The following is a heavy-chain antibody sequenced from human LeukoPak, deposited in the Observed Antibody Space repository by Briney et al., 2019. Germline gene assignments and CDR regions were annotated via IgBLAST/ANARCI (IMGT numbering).Heavy chain of an antibody. Sequence: SETLSLTCTVYGGSISSYYWSWIRQPAGKGLEWIGRIYTSGSTNYNPSLKSRVTMSVDTSKNQFSLKLSSVTAADTAVYYCARQSRYYGSGSYYVPGAFDIWGQGTMVTVSS. D-gene: IGHD3-10*01. CDR1: GGSISSYY. CDR3: ARQSRYYGSGSYYVPGAFDI. J-gene: IGHJ3*02. V-gene: IGHV4-4*07. CDR2: IYTSGST.